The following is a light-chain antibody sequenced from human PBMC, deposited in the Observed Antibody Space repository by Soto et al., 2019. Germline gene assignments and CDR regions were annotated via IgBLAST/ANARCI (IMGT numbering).Light chain of an antibody. Sequence: QSALTQPASVSGSPGQSIAISCTGTSSDVGGYNFVSWYQQHPGKAPKLMIYDVTNRPPGVSDRFSGSKSGNTASLTISGLQAEDEADYYCSSYKSSSTYVFGTGTKVTV. CDR1: SSDVGGYNF. CDR3: SSYKSSSTYV. V-gene: IGLV2-14*03. J-gene: IGLJ1*01. CDR2: DVT.